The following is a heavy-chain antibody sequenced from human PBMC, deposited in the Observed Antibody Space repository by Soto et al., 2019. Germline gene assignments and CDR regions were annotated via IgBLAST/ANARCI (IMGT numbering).Heavy chain of an antibody. CDR2: IYYSGST. J-gene: IGHJ5*02. Sequence: QVQLQESGPGLVKPSQTLSLTCTVSGGSISSGGYYWRWIRQHPGKGLEWIGYIYYSGSTYYNPSLKSRVTMSVDTSKNQFSLKLSSVTAADTAVYYCARGSLLEWLLYAGWFDPWGQGTLVTVSS. CDR3: ARGSLLEWLLYAGWFDP. CDR1: GGSISSGGYY. D-gene: IGHD3-3*01. V-gene: IGHV4-31*03.